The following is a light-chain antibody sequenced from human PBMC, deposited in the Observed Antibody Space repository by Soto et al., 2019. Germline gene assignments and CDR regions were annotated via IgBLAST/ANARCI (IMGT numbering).Light chain of an antibody. Sequence: EIVMTQSPATLSVSPGERATVFCRASQSVSSRLAWYQQKPAQAPRLLIYDASTRATGIPARFSGSGSGTELTLTISSLQSEAFAVYYCQQYKNWPPEYTFGQGTKLEIK. J-gene: IGKJ2*01. CDR1: QSVSSR. CDR2: DAS. CDR3: QQYKNWPPEYT. V-gene: IGKV3-15*01.